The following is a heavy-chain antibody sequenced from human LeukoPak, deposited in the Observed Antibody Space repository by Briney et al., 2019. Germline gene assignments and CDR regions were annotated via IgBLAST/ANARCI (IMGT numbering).Heavy chain of an antibody. CDR3: ARDHNWGFDY. Sequence: GGSLRLSCAASGFIFSSFAMNWVRQAPGKGLEWISYISPTYDIYYSDSVRGRFTISRDNAKNSLYLQMNSLRDEDTAVYYCARDHNWGFDYWGQGTLVAVSS. CDR1: GFIFSSFA. CDR2: ISPTYDI. D-gene: IGHD7-27*01. J-gene: IGHJ4*02. V-gene: IGHV3-48*02.